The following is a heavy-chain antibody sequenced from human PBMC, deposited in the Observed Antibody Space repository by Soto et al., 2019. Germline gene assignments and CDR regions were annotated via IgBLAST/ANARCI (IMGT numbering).Heavy chain of an antibody. CDR2: IHTGNGDT. D-gene: IGHD5-12*01. Sequence: QVQLVQSGAELKKPGASVKLACNTSGYVFSGHALHWVRQAPGQGLEWVGWIHTGNGDTKYSQNFQGRVTISRDTSASTVYSDMSRLTSEDTAVYFCAKRLVATVTCPLVSWGQGALVTVSS. V-gene: IGHV1-3*04. CDR3: AKRLVATVTCPLVS. J-gene: IGHJ4*02. CDR1: GYVFSGHA.